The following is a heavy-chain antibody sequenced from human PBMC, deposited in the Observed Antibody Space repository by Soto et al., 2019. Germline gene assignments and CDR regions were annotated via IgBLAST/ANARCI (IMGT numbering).Heavy chain of an antibody. J-gene: IGHJ6*02. CDR1: GGTFSSYA. D-gene: IGHD3-22*01. CDR2: IIPIFGTA. V-gene: IGHV1-69*06. CDR3: ARAATYYYDSSGYSNYYYYYGMDL. Sequence: QVQLVQSGAEVKKPGSSVKVSCKASGGTFSSYAISWVRQAPGQGLEWMGGIIPIFGTANYAQKFQGRVTITADKSTSTAYRELSSLRSEDTAVYYCARAATYYYDSSGYSNYYYYYGMDLWGQGTTVTGSS.